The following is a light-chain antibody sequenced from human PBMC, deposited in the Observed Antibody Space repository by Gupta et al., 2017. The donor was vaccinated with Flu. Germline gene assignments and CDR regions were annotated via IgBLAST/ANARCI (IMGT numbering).Light chain of an antibody. CDR1: NSGRRS. J-gene: IGLJ3*02. CDR2: DER. CDR3: QVWDSSSDQPVM. Sequence: SYVLTQPTSVSVATGQRDRVTCGGNNSGRRSVHWNQQKQGQAPVLVVDDERDRPSGIPERFSGFKTGNTATLMIRRVEAGDEADYYCQVWDSSSDQPVMFGGGTKVTVL. V-gene: IGLV3-21*02.